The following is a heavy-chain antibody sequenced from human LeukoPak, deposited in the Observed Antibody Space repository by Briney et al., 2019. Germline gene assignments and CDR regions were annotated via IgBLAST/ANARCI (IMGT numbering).Heavy chain of an antibody. D-gene: IGHD6-13*01. CDR1: GVTFSSYG. CDR3: AKDPNSSWYARSSGMGV. Sequence: GGSLRLSCAASGVTFSSYGMHWVRQAPGKGLEWVAVISYDGSNKYYADSVKGRFTISRDNSKNTLYLQMNSLRAEDTAVYYCAKDPNSSWYARSSGMGVWGQGTTVTVSS. CDR2: ISYDGSNK. J-gene: IGHJ6*02. V-gene: IGHV3-30*18.